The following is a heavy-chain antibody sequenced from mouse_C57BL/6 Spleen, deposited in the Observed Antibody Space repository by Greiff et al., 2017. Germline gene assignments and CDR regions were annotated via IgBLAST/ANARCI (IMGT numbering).Heavy chain of an antibody. CDR1: GYTFTSYW. CDR2: IDPSDSET. CDR3: ARSDGSSNFDD. V-gene: IGHV1-52*01. D-gene: IGHD1-1*01. Sequence: QVQLQQPGAELVRPGSSVKLSCKASGYTFTSYWMHWVKQRPIQGLEWIGNIDPSDSETHYNQKFKDKATLTVDKSSSTAYMQLSSLTSEDSAVYYCARSDGSSNFDDWGQGTTLTVSS. J-gene: IGHJ2*01.